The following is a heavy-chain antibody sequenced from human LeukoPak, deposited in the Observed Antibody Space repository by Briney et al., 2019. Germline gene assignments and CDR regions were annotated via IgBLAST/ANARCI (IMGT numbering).Heavy chain of an antibody. D-gene: IGHD3-16*01. CDR2: INPNSGGT. CDR3: ARGGGFLSDYFDY. J-gene: IGHJ4*02. Sequence: ASVKVSCKVSGYTLTELSMHWVRQAPGQGLEWMGWINPNSGGTNYAQKFQGRVTMTRDTSISTAYMELSRLRSDDTAVYYCARGGGFLSDYFDYWGQGTLVTVSS. V-gene: IGHV1-2*02. CDR1: GYTLTELS.